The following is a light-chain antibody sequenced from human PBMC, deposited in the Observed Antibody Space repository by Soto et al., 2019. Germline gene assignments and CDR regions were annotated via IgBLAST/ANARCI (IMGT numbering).Light chain of an antibody. V-gene: IGLV2-14*01. J-gene: IGLJ1*01. CDR1: SSDVGGYKY. CDR2: DVS. Sequence: QSVLTQPASVSRSPGQSIAISCTGTSSDVGGYKYVSWYQQHPGKAPKLVIYDVSNRPSGVSDRFSGSKSGNTASLTISGLQAEDEGDFYCSSYTGTSTYVFGTGTKVTVL. CDR3: SSYTGTSTYV.